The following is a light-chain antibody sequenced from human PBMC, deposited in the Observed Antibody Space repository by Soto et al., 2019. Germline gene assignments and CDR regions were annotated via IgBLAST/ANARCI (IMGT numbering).Light chain of an antibody. V-gene: IGKV3-15*01. CDR2: GAS. J-gene: IGKJ1*01. CDR3: QQYNNWPGT. Sequence: EIVMTQSPATLSVSPGERATLSCRASQSVSSNLACYQQKPGQAPRLLIYGASTRATGIPARFSGGGSGTEFTLTISSLQSEDFAVYYCQQYNNWPGTFGQGTKVEIK. CDR1: QSVSSN.